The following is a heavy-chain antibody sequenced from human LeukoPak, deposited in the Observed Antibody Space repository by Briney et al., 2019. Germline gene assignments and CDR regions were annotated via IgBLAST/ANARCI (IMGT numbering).Heavy chain of an antibody. Sequence: GGSLRLSCGASGFTFSDYSMNWVRQAPGKGLEWVANIKQDGSEKYYVDSVKGRFTISRDNTKNSLYLQMNSLGGDDTAIYYCATYNSVNAREFQYWGQGTLVTVPS. V-gene: IGHV3-7*01. CDR3: ATYNSVNAREFQY. J-gene: IGHJ1*01. CDR1: GFTFSDYS. CDR2: IKQDGSEK. D-gene: IGHD5/OR15-5a*01.